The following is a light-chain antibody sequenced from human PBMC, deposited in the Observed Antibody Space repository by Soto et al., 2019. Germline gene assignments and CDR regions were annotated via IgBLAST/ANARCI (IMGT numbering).Light chain of an antibody. Sequence: DIQMSQSPSSLSASVRDRVTITCRASQGISNYLAWYQQKPGKVPKLLIYAASTLQSGVPSRFSGSGSGTAFTLTISSLQPEDVATYYCQKYDSAPWTFGQGTKVEIK. CDR2: AAS. J-gene: IGKJ1*01. CDR3: QKYDSAPWT. CDR1: QGISNY. V-gene: IGKV1-27*01.